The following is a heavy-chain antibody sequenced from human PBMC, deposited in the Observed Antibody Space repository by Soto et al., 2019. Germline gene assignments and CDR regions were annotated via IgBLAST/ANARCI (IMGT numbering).Heavy chain of an antibody. CDR1: GGTFSSYA. Sequence: SVKVSCKASGGTFSSYAISWVRQAPGQGLEWMGGIIPIFGTANYAQKFQGRVTITADESTSTAYMELSSLRSEDTAVYYCARSGGGYSGLYGDKHRGYYYGMDVWGQGTTVTVSS. CDR3: ARSGGGYSGLYGDKHRGYYYGMDV. CDR2: IIPIFGTA. V-gene: IGHV1-69*13. D-gene: IGHD5-12*01. J-gene: IGHJ6*02.